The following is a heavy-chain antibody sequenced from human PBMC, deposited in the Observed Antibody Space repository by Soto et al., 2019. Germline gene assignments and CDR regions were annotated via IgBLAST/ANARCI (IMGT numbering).Heavy chain of an antibody. D-gene: IGHD3-16*01. CDR3: ASGGDYLYYAMDV. CDR2: IYYSGST. Sequence: SETLSLTCTVSGGSMSDYYWSWIRQPPGMGLEWIAYIYYSGSTNYNPSLKSRVTISVDTSKNQFSLKLSSVAAADTAVYYCASGGDYLYYAMDVWGQGTTVTVSS. J-gene: IGHJ6*02. CDR1: GGSMSDYY. V-gene: IGHV4-59*01.